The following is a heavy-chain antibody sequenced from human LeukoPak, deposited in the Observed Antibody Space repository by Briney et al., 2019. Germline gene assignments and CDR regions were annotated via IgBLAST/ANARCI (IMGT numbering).Heavy chain of an antibody. CDR2: IYYSGST. CDR1: GDSITSTPYY. V-gene: IGHV4-39*01. J-gene: IGHJ4*02. CDR3: ARHLNSGGNSPLVY. Sequence: TSETLSLTCTVSGDSITSTPYYWGWIRQSPGKGLEWIGIIYYSGSTYYNPSLKSRVTMSVDTYKNQFSLKLNSVTAADTAVYFCARHLNSGGNSPLVYWGQGTLVTVSS. D-gene: IGHD4-23*01.